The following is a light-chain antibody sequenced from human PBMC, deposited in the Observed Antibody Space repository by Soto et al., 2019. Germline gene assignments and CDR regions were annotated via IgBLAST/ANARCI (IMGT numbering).Light chain of an antibody. CDR2: LNSDGTH. V-gene: IGLV4-69*01. CDR3: ETWGAGIHV. Sequence: QSVLTQSPSASASLGASVKLTCTLSSRHSAYTIAWHQHHPERSPRFLMMLNSDGTHIQGDGIPDRFSGSTSGPERYLTISGLQSEDEADYYCETWGAGIHVFGGGTKLTVL. J-gene: IGLJ3*02. CDR1: SRHSAYT.